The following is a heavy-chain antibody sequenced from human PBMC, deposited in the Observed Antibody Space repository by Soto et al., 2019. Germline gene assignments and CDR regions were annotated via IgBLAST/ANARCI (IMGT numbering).Heavy chain of an antibody. Sequence: GGSLRLSCAASGFTFSSYDMHWVRQATGKGLEWVSAIGTAGDPYYPGSVKSRFTISRENAKNSLYLQMNSPRAGDTAVYYCARASPKTGDHHAFDIWGQGTMVTVSS. CDR2: IGTAGDP. CDR3: ARASPKTGDHHAFDI. D-gene: IGHD7-27*01. CDR1: GFTFSSYD. J-gene: IGHJ3*02. V-gene: IGHV3-13*05.